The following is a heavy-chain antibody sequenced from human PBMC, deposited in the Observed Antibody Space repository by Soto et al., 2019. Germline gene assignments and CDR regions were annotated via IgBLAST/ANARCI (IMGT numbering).Heavy chain of an antibody. CDR1: GYTFTSYY. CDR2: INPSGGST. D-gene: IGHD2-2*01. V-gene: IGHV1-46*03. J-gene: IGHJ6*02. CDR3: AREGCGSSTSCHNYYYGMDV. Sequence: QVQLVQSGAEVKKPGASVKVSCKASGYTFTSYYMHWVRQAPGQGLEWMGIINPSGGSTSYAQKFQGGVPMTRDTSTSTVYMELSSLRSEDTAVYYCAREGCGSSTSCHNYYYGMDVWGQGTTVTVSS.